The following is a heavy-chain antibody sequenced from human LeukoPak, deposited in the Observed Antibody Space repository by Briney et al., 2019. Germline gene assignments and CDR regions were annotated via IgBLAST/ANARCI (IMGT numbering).Heavy chain of an antibody. D-gene: IGHD5-12*01. Sequence: GEPLKISCKGSGYSFTRYWIGWVRQIPGKGLEWMGIIYPVDSDTRYSPSLQGQVTISADQSTSTAYLQWSSLKASDTAMYYWARLARPYSGDDCYFDYWGQGTLVTVSS. J-gene: IGHJ4*02. V-gene: IGHV5-51*01. CDR3: ARLARPYSGDDCYFDY. CDR1: GYSFTRYW. CDR2: IYPVDSDT.